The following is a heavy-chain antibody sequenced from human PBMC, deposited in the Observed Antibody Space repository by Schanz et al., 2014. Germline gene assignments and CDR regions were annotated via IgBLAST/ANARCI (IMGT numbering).Heavy chain of an antibody. CDR3: ARLWGGWRIPDY. V-gene: IGHV4-39*01. J-gene: IGHJ4*02. CDR2: IYYSGST. Sequence: QLQMQESGPGLVKPSETLSLTCSVSGDSISSTSYYWGWIRQPPGKGLEWIGSIYYSGSTYYNASLKSRVPISVDTSKNQFPRNLNSVTAADSAVYYCARLWGGWRIPDYWGQGTLVTVSS. D-gene: IGHD6-19*01. CDR1: GDSISSTSYY.